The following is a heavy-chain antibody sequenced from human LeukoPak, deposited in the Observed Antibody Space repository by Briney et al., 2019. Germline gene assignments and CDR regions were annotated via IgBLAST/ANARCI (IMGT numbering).Heavy chain of an antibody. CDR1: GFTFDDYA. Sequence: PGGSLRLSCAASGFTFDDYAMHWVRQAPGKGLEWVSGISWNSGSIGYADSVKGRFTISRDNAKNSLYLRMNSLRAEDMALYYCAKDTGDGYNGSFDYWGQGTLVTVSS. D-gene: IGHD5-24*01. CDR2: ISWNSGSI. CDR3: AKDTGDGYNGSFDY. V-gene: IGHV3-9*03. J-gene: IGHJ4*02.